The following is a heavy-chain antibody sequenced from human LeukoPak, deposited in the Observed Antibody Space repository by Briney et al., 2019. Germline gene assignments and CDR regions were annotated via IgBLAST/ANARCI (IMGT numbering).Heavy chain of an antibody. J-gene: IGHJ4*02. Sequence: PGGSLRLSCAASGFTFSSYGMHWVRQAPGKGLEWVAVKWYDGSNKYYADSVKGRFTISRDNSKNTLYLQMNSLRAEDTAVYYCARGLGYCSSTSCPEFESDWGQGTLVTVSS. V-gene: IGHV3-33*01. CDR2: KWYDGSNK. CDR1: GFTFSSYG. D-gene: IGHD2-2*01. CDR3: ARGLGYCSSTSCPEFESD.